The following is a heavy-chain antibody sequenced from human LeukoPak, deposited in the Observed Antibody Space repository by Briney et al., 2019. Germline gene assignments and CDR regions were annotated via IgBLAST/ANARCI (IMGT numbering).Heavy chain of an antibody. D-gene: IGHD3-10*01. CDR3: ARGSPLWFGELWPRDY. Sequence: GASVKVSCKASGYTFTSYDINWVRQATGQGLEWMGWMNPNSGNTGYAQKFQGRVTMTRNTSISTAYMELSSLRSEDTAVYYCARGSPLWFGELWPRDYWGQGTLVTVSS. CDR1: GYTFTSYD. V-gene: IGHV1-8*01. J-gene: IGHJ4*02. CDR2: MNPNSGNT.